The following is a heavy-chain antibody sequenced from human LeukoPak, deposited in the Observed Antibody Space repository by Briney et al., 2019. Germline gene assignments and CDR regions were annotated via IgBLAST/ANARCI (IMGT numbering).Heavy chain of an antibody. D-gene: IGHD3-22*01. V-gene: IGHV3-23*01. J-gene: IGHJ6*02. Sequence: GGSLRLSCAASGFTFTSYSMNWVRQAPGKGLEWVSTISGGGGSTYYADSVKGRFTISRDNSKNTLYLQMNSLRAEDTAVYYCARDIHDYYDSSGEDYYYGMDVWGQGTTVTVSS. CDR2: ISGGGGST. CDR3: ARDIHDYYDSSGEDYYYGMDV. CDR1: GFTFTSYS.